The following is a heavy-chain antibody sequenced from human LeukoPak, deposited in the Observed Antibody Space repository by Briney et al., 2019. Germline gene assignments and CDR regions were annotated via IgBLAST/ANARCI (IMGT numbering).Heavy chain of an antibody. CDR3: ARDSGSYNFDY. J-gene: IGHJ4*02. D-gene: IGHD1-26*01. CDR1: GGSFSGFY. Sequence: SETLSLTCAVYGGSFSGFYWSWIRQSPGKGLEWIGEIKHSGSTNYNPSLKSRVTISVDTSKNQFSLKLRSLTAADTAVYYCARDSGSYNFDYWGQGTLVTVSS. V-gene: IGHV4-34*01. CDR2: IKHSGST.